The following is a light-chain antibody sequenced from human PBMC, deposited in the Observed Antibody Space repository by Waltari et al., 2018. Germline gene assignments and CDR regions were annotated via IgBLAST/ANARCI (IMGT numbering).Light chain of an antibody. CDR2: DVN. Sequence: QSALTQPASVSGSPGQSIPIPCTGISPYVGYYKYVSWDQQRPGEAPKLIIYDVNNRPSGISDRFSGSKSGNTASLTISGLQPEDEADYYCNSCTSSSGHVIFGGGTKLTVL. CDR1: SPYVGYYKY. V-gene: IGLV2-14*03. CDR3: NSCTSSSGHVI. J-gene: IGLJ2*01.